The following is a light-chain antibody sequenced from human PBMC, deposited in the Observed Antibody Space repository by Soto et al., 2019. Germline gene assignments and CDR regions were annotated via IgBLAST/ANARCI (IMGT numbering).Light chain of an antibody. Sequence: IQLTQSPSSLSASIGDRVTITCRASQDISSFLAWYQQKPGKAPNLLISAASTLQSGVPSRFSGSGSETEFTLTITSLQPEDSATYYCQQRNSYPRTLGQGPKVDI. J-gene: IGKJ2*01. CDR3: QQRNSYPRT. V-gene: IGKV1-9*01. CDR2: AAS. CDR1: QDISSF.